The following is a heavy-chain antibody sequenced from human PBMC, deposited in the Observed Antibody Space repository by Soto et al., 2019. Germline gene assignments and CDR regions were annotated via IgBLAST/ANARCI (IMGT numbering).Heavy chain of an antibody. D-gene: IGHD1-26*01. Sequence: EVQLVESGGGLVTPGGSLRLSCVVSGFTFNNAWMNWVRQAPGKGLEWVGRMKSNGATDYAAFVKGRFPFSRDDSRGTLHLKMNSLETEDTAVYYCSADLSPLEGASYPIAYWGQGTLVTVSS. V-gene: IGHV3-15*01. CDR3: SADLSPLEGASYPIAY. CDR2: MKSNGAT. CDR1: GFTFNNAW. J-gene: IGHJ4*02.